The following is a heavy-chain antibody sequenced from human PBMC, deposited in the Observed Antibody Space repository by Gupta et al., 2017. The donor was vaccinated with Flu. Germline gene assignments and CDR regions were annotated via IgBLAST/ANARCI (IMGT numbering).Heavy chain of an antibody. J-gene: IGHJ4*02. Sequence: QVQLMQSAAEVKKPGASVKVSCKTSGFPFSNYIITWVRQAPGQGLEWMGWISLEEGRTTLAQKFQGRVTLTTDTSTSTTYLDLSSLRSDDTAIYYCARAPVRSSEWLLSSPPILLVTPDYLDFWGQGTLVTVSS. CDR1: GFPFSNYI. V-gene: IGHV1-18*01. CDR3: ARAPVRSSEWLLSSPPILLVTPDYLDF. D-gene: IGHD3-3*01. CDR2: ISLEEGRT.